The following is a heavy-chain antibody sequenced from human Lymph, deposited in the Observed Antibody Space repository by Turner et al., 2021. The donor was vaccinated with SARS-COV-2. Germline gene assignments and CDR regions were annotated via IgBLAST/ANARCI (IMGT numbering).Heavy chain of an antibody. CDR1: GGTFSSSA. CDR2: IIPLLAIA. J-gene: IGHJ6*02. D-gene: IGHD6-13*01. Sequence: QVQLVQSGAEVKKPGSSVKVSCKASGGTFSSSAISWVRQAPGQGLEWMGGIIPLLAIANYAQKFQGRVTITADKSTSTAYMELSSLRSEDTAVYFCAKIAAPGMGGGVHYYYYAMDVWGQGTTVTVSS. CDR3: AKIAAPGMGGGVHYYYYAMDV. V-gene: IGHV1-69*10.